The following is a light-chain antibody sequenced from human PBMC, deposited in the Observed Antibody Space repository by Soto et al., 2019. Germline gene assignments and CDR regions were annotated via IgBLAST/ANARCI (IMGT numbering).Light chain of an antibody. CDR3: SSYTSSSTYV. J-gene: IGLJ1*01. CDR1: SGDVGSYNR. Sequence: ALTQPPSVSGSPGQSVTISCTGTSGDVGSYNRVSWYQQPPGTAPKLMIYEVSNRPSGVPDRFSGSKSGNTASLTISGLQAEDEADYYCSSYTSSSTYVFGTGTKVTVL. V-gene: IGLV2-18*02. CDR2: EVS.